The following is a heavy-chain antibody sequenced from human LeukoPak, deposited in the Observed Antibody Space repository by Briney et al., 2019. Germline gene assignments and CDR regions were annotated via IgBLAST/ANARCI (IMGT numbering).Heavy chain of an antibody. J-gene: IGHJ4*02. V-gene: IGHV4-59*08. CDR3: ARGSSGNAWNYSY. CDR1: GGSISPYY. CDR2: IYYSGSP. Sequence: SETLSLTCTVSGGSISPYYWNWIRQPPGKRLEWIGHIYYSGSPAYNPSLKSRATMSVDMSKNQLSLEVSSVTAADTAVYYCARGSSGNAWNYSYWGQGTLVTVSS. D-gene: IGHD1-7*01.